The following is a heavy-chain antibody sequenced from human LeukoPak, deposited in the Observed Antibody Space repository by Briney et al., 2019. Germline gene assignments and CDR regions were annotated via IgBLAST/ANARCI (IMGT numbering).Heavy chain of an antibody. J-gene: IGHJ4*02. CDR3: ARGGWSFDY. V-gene: IGHV1-8*02. CDR1: GGTFSSYA. CDR2: MNPNSGNT. Sequence: ASVKVSCKASGGTFSSYAISWVRQAPGQGLEWMGWMNPNSGNTGYAQKFQGRVTMTRNTSISTAYMELSSLRSEDTAVYYCARGGWSFDYWGQGTLVTVSS. D-gene: IGHD6-19*01.